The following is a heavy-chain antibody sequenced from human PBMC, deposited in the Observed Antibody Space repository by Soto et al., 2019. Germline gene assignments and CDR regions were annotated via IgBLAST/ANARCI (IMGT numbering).Heavy chain of an antibody. CDR2: IIPILGIA. J-gene: IGHJ6*02. V-gene: IGHV1-69*02. Sequence: GASVKVSCTASGGTFSIYTISWVRQAPGQGLEWMGRIIPILGIANYAQKFQGRVTITADKSTSTAYMELSSLRSEDTAVYYCASHFDWSPLVWGQGTTVTVSS. CDR3: ASHFDWSPLV. CDR1: GGTFSIYT. D-gene: IGHD3-9*01.